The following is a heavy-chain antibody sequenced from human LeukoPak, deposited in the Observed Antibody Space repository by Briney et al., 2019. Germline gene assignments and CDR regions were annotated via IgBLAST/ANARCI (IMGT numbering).Heavy chain of an antibody. CDR3: AGIGYCSGGSCYETGAFDY. J-gene: IGHJ4*02. CDR2: ISSSGSTI. V-gene: IGHV3-11*01. D-gene: IGHD2-15*01. Sequence: PGGSLRLSCAASGFTFSDYYMSWIRQAPGKGLEWVSYISSSGSTIYYADSVKGRFTISRGNAKNSLYLQMNSLRAEDTAVYYCAGIGYCSGGSCYETGAFDYWGQGTLVTVSS. CDR1: GFTFSDYY.